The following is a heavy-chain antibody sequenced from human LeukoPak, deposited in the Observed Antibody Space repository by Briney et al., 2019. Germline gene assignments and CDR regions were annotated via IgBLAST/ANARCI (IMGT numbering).Heavy chain of an antibody. Sequence: GGSLRLSCAASGFTFSSYAMSWVRQAPGKGLEWVSAISGSGGSTYYADSVKGRFTISRDNSKNSLYLQMNSLRAEDTAVYYCARVIDYGDYLDWYFDLWGRGTLVTVSS. D-gene: IGHD4-17*01. CDR3: ARVIDYGDYLDWYFDL. CDR1: GFTFSSYA. V-gene: IGHV3-23*01. CDR2: ISGSGGST. J-gene: IGHJ2*01.